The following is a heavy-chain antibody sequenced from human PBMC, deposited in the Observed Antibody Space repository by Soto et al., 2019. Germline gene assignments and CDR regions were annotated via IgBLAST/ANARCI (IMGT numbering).Heavy chain of an antibody. CDR3: ASQGRGYCSGGSCFNDY. V-gene: IGHV4-39*01. Sequence: SETLSLTCTVSGGSISSSSYYWGWIRQPPGKGLEWIGSIYYSGSTYYNPSLKSRVTISVDTSKNQFSLKLSSETAADTAVYYCASQGRGYCSGGSCFNDYWGQGTLVTVSS. CDR1: GGSISSSSYY. CDR2: IYYSGST. D-gene: IGHD2-15*01. J-gene: IGHJ4*02.